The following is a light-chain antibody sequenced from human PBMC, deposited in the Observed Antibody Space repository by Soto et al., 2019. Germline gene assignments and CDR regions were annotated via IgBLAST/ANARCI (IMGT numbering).Light chain of an antibody. CDR2: DAS. Sequence: EIVLTQSPATLSLSPGEIATLSCRASQSVSSYLAWYQQKPGQAPRLLIYDASTRATGIPARFSGSGSGTDFTLTISSLEPEDFAVYYCQQRSKWITFGQGTRLEIK. CDR1: QSVSSY. J-gene: IGKJ5*01. V-gene: IGKV3-11*01. CDR3: QQRSKWIT.